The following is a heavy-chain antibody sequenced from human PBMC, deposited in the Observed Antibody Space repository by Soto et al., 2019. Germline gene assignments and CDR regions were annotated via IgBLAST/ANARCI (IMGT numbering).Heavy chain of an antibody. CDR2: ISYDGSNK. CDR3: AKDVILCTNYYYYGMDV. V-gene: IGHV3-30*18. J-gene: IGHJ6*02. D-gene: IGHD2-2*01. Sequence: PGGSLKIACAASGFTLSNYGMHWVRKETGKGLEWLAVISYDGSNKYYADSVKGRFTVSRDNSKNTLYLQMNSLRTEDTAVYYCAKDVILCTNYYYYGMDVWGQGTTVTVSS. CDR1: GFTLSNYG.